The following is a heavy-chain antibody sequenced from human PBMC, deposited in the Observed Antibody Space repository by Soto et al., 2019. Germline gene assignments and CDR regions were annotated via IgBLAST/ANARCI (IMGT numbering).Heavy chain of an antibody. Sequence: GGSLRLSCAASGFTFSSYAMSWVRQAPGKGLEWVSAISGSGGSTYYADSVKGRFTISRDNSKNTLYLQMNSLRAEDTAVYYWAKDSSLAPLYQVAFNIGGQGTMVTFSS. CDR3: AKDSSLAPLYQVAFNI. D-gene: IGHD2-2*01. J-gene: IGHJ3*02. CDR2: ISGSGGST. CDR1: GFTFSSYA. V-gene: IGHV3-23*01.